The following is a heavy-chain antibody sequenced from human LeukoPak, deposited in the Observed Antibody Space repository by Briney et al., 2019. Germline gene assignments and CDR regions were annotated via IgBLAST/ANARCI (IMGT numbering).Heavy chain of an antibody. D-gene: IGHD6-6*01. CDR1: GGSFSGYY. V-gene: IGHV4-34*01. Sequence: PSETLSLTCAVYGGSFSGYYWSCIRQPPGKGLEWIGEINHSGSTNSNPSLKSRVTISVDTSKNQFSLKLSSVTAADTAVYYCSIAARGVDYWGQGTLVTVSS. CDR3: SIAARGVDY. J-gene: IGHJ4*02. CDR2: INHSGST.